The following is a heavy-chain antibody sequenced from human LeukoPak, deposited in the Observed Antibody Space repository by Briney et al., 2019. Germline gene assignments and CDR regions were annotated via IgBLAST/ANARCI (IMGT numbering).Heavy chain of an antibody. D-gene: IGHD1/OR15-1a*01. CDR1: GFSFSTYW. Sequence: GGSLRLSCAASGFSFSTYWMSWVRQAPGKGLEWVANIKPDGSDKYYVDSVRGRFTISKDNAKSSLYLQMNSLRAEDTAVYYCTRDNNNLFDYCGQGSPVTVSS. CDR2: IKPDGSDK. V-gene: IGHV3-7*01. J-gene: IGHJ4*02. CDR3: TRDNNNLFDY.